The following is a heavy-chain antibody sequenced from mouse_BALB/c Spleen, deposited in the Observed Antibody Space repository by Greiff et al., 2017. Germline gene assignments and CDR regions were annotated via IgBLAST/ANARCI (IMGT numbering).Heavy chain of an antibody. CDR2: IDPYNGGT. CDR1: GYSFTSYY. Sequence: VQLKESGPELMKPGASVKISCYASGYSFTSYYIHWVKQRHGKSLVWIGYIDPYNGGTSYNQKFKGKATLTVDKSSSTVYMHLSSLTSEDSAVYDSARGYWYFDVWGAGTTVTVSS. J-gene: IGHJ1*01. CDR3: ARGYWYFDV. V-gene: IGHV1S135*01.